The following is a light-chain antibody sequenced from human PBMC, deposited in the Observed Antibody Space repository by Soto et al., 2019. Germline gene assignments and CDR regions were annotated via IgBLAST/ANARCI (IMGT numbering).Light chain of an antibody. CDR3: QQYDSYSTWT. J-gene: IGKJ1*01. CDR2: DAS. CDR1: QSISSW. Sequence: DIQMTQSPSTLSASVGDRVTINCRASQSISSWLAWYQQKPGKAPKLLIYDASSLETGVPSRFSCSCSGTEFTLTISSLQPDDFATYYCQQYDSYSTWTFGQGTKVEVK. V-gene: IGKV1-5*01.